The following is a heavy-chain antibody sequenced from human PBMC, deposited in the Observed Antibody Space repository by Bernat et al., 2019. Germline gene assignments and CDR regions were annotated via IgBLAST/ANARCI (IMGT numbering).Heavy chain of an antibody. J-gene: IGHJ6*02. CDR1: GFTFSSYW. CDR3: ARDRRVYGMDV. CDR2: IKPDGSEM. Sequence: EVQLVESGGGLVQPGGSLRLSCAASGFTFSSYWMSWVRQAPGKGLEWVANIKPDGSEMFYVDSVKGRFTISRDNSKNSLYLQMNSLRAEDTAVYYCARDRRVYGMDVWGQGTTVTVSS. V-gene: IGHV3-7*03.